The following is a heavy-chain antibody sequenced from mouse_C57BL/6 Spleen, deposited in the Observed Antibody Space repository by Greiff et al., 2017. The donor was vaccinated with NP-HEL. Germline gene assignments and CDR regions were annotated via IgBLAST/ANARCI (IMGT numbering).Heavy chain of an antibody. CDR2: IYPGDGDN. D-gene: IGHD2-4*01. CDR3: ARSTMITTYYFDY. Sequence: VQLQQSGPELVKPGASVKISCKASGYAFSSSWMNWVKQRPGKGLEWIGRIYPGDGDNNYNGKFKGKATLTADKSSSTAYMQLSSLTSEDSAVYFCARSTMITTYYFDYWGQGTTLTVSS. V-gene: IGHV1-82*01. J-gene: IGHJ2*01. CDR1: GYAFSSSW.